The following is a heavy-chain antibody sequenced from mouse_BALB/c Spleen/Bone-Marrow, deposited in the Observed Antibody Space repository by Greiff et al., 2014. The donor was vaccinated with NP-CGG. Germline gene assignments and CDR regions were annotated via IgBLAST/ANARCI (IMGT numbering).Heavy chain of an antibody. CDR1: GFTFSSYT. Sequence: VQLKDSGGGLVQPGGSLKLSCAASGFTFSSYTMSWVRQTPEKRLEWVAYISNGGGSTYYPDTVKGRFTISRDNAKNTLYLQMSSLKSEDTAMYYCARHGGSRGYYFDYWGQGTTLTVSS. CDR3: ARHGGSRGYYFDY. J-gene: IGHJ2*01. V-gene: IGHV5-12-2*01. D-gene: IGHD1-1*01. CDR2: ISNGGGST.